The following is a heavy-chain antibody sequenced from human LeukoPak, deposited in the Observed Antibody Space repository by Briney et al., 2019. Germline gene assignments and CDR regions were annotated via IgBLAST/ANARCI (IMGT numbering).Heavy chain of an antibody. CDR3: ARETAAAKVDP. J-gene: IGHJ5*02. CDR2: INHSGST. D-gene: IGHD2-2*01. CDR1: GGSFSGYY. V-gene: IGHV4-34*01. Sequence: SETLSLTCAVYGGSFSGYYWSWIRQPPGKGLEWIGEINHSGSTNYNPSLKSRVTISVDTSKNQFSLKLSSVTAADTAVYYCARETAAAKVDPWGQGTLVTVSS.